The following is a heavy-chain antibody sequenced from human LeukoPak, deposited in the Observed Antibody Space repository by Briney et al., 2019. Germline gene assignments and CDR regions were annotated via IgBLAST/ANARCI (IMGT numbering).Heavy chain of an antibody. V-gene: IGHV4-4*07. J-gene: IGHJ4*02. CDR2: IHPSGML. D-gene: IGHD3-22*01. CDR1: GDSLYPYY. CDR3: SRGLDSRKLGY. Sequence: SETLSLTCTVSGDSLYPYYWNWIRQSPGKGLEWIGSIHPSGMLYNNPSLESRVTMSRDTSKNQFSLNLNSVTAADTAVYFCSRGLDSRKLGYWGQGILVTVSS.